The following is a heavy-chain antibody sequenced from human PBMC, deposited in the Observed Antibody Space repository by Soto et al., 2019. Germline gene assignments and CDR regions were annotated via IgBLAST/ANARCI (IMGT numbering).Heavy chain of an antibody. D-gene: IGHD6-19*01. CDR2: ISYDGSNK. Sequence: PGGSLRLSCAASGFTFSSYGIHWVCQAPGKGLEWVAVISYDGSNKYYADSVKGRFPISRDNSKNTLYLQMNSLSAEDTAVYYCAKDIEGTLEMALAGTGYFQHSGQCTMVTVSS. V-gene: IGHV3-30*18. CDR1: GFTFSSYG. J-gene: IGHJ1*01. CDR3: AKDIEGTLEMALAGTGYFQH.